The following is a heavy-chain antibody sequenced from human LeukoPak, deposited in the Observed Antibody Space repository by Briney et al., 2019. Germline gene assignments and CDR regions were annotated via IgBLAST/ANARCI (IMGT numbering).Heavy chain of an antibody. CDR2: IYSGGST. J-gene: IGHJ4*02. D-gene: IGHD6-19*01. V-gene: IGHV3-66*01. CDR3: ARDPGIAVAGSHY. Sequence: GGSLRLSCAASGFTVSSNYMSWVRQAPGKGLEWVSVIYSGGSTYYADSVKGRFTISRDNSKNTLYLQVNSLRAEDTAVYYCARDPGIAVAGSHYWGQGTLVTVSS. CDR1: GFTVSSNY.